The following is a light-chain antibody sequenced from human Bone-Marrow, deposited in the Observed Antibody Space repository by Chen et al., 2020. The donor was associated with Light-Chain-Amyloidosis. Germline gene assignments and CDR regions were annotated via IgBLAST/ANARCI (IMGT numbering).Light chain of an antibody. CDR1: SGSIATNY. J-gene: IGLJ3*02. CDR3: QSYQGSSQGV. V-gene: IGLV6-57*01. Sequence: NFMLTQPHSVSESPGKTVIISCTRSSGSIATNYVQWYQQRPGSSPPTVIDEDDQRPSGVPDRFSGSLDRSSNSASLPISGLKTEDEADYYCQSYQGSSQGVFGGGTKLTVL. CDR2: EDD.